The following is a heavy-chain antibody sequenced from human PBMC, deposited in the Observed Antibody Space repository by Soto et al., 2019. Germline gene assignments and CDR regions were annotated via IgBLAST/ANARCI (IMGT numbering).Heavy chain of an antibody. Sequence: ASVKVSCKASGYTFTGYYMHWVRQAPGQGLEWMGWINPNSGGTNYAQKFQGWVTMTRDTSISTAYMELSRLRSDDTAVYYCAREPLGYSGYGWGYYYGMDVWGQGTTVTVSS. CDR3: AREPLGYSGYGWGYYYGMDV. D-gene: IGHD5-12*01. CDR1: GYTFTGYY. CDR2: INPNSGGT. V-gene: IGHV1-2*04. J-gene: IGHJ6*02.